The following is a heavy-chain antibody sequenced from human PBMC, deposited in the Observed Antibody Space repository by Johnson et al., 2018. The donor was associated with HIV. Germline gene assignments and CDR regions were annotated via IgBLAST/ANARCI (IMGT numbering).Heavy chain of an antibody. CDR1: EFTFSYYW. J-gene: IGHJ3*02. CDR2: ISSSGSSR. CDR3: ARDYRGALDI. D-gene: IGHD4-11*01. Sequence: QVQLVESGGGLVQPGGSLRLSCAASEFTFSYYWMSWVRQAPGKGLEWVSYISSSGSSRYYADSVKGRFTITRDNVKNSLYMQMNSLRVEDTAVYFCARDYRGALDIWGQGTMVTVSS. V-gene: IGHV3-11*01.